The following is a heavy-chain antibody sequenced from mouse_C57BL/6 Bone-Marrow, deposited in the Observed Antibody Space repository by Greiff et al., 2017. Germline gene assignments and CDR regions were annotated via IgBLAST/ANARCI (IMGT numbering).Heavy chain of an antibody. CDR2: IYPRSGNT. J-gene: IGHJ1*03. Sequence: QVQLQQSGAELARPGASVKLSCKASGYTFTSYGISWVKQRTGQGLEWIGEIYPRSGNTYYNEKFKGKDTLTADKSSSTAYMELRSLTSEDSAVYFCALYYGSSFYWYFDVWGTGTTVTVSS. CDR3: ALYYGSSFYWYFDV. CDR1: GYTFTSYG. D-gene: IGHD1-1*01. V-gene: IGHV1-81*01.